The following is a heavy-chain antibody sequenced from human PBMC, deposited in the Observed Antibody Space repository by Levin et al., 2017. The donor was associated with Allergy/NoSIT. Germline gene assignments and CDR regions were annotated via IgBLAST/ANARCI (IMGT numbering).Heavy chain of an antibody. CDR3: ARSPPPLLRLGESRGYFDY. CDR2: ISYDGSNK. CDR1: GFTFSSYA. J-gene: IGHJ4*02. V-gene: IGHV3-30*04. Sequence: GESLKISCAASGFTFSSYAMHWVRQAPGKGLEWVAVISYDGSNKYYADSVKGRFTISRDNSKNTLYLQMNSLRAEDTAVYYCARSPPPLLRLGESRGYFDYWGQGTLVTVSS. D-gene: IGHD3-16*01.